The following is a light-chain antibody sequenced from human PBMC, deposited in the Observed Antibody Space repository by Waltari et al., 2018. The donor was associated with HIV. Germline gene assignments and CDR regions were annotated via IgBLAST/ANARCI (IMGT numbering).Light chain of an antibody. CDR3: QADESSLSGVV. CDR1: SSNILAASH. J-gene: IGLJ2*01. Sequence: SVLTQPPSVSGAPGQRVTISCTGGSSNILAASHVHWYQQLPGTAPKLLICGSIHRPSGGPDLFSGAKSGAAASVAITGRETEDEADEYCQADESSLSGVVFGGGTKLTVL. V-gene: IGLV1-40*01. CDR2: GSI.